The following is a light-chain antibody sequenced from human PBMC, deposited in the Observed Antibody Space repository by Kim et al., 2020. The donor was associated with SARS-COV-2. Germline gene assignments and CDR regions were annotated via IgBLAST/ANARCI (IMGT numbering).Light chain of an antibody. CDR2: ETS. CDR3: QQYNIFWT. Sequence: SASVGDTVTITCRASHTISPLLALYQQKPGKAPQLLIYETSNLEGGVPLRFSGSGSGTEFTLTINVLQPDDFTTYFCQQYNIFWTFGQGTKVDIK. V-gene: IGKV1-5*03. J-gene: IGKJ1*01. CDR1: HTISPL.